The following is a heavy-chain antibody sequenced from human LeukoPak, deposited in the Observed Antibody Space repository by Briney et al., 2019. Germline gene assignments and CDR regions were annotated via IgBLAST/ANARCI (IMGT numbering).Heavy chain of an antibody. Sequence: SGTLSLTCTVSSGSISSYNYYCAWIRQPPGKGREWIGSVFYSGSTYYNPSLKSRVTISVDTSNNQFSLRLTSVTAADTAVYYCATPIGATDWFDPWGQGTLVTVSS. D-gene: IGHD5-12*01. CDR2: VFYSGST. V-gene: IGHV4-39*01. CDR1: SGSISSYNYY. CDR3: ATPIGATDWFDP. J-gene: IGHJ5*02.